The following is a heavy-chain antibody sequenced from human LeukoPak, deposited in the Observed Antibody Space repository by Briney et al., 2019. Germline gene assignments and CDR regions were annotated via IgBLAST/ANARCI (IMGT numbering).Heavy chain of an antibody. Sequence: SVTVSCKASGGTFISYAISWVRPAPGQGLEWMGGIIPIFGTANYAQKFQGRVTITADESTSTAYMELSSLRSEDTAVYYCARDPILPDGSGSYYGYWGQGTLVTVSS. V-gene: IGHV1-69*13. J-gene: IGHJ4*02. CDR3: ARDPILPDGSGSYYGY. CDR1: GGTFISYA. D-gene: IGHD3-10*01. CDR2: IIPIFGTA.